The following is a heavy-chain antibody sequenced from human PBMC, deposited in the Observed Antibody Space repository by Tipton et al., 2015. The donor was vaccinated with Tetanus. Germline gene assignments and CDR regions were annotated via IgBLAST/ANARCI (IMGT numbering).Heavy chain of an antibody. D-gene: IGHD6-13*01. CDR2: VYYSGST. V-gene: IGHV4-39*02. CDR3: ARLSIAAPGTYGLTFYYGMDV. Sequence: TLSLTCTVSSASISNGDFSWGWIRQPPGRGLEWIGSVYYSGSTYYYPSLKSRVAISVDTSTNHISLKLSSLNAADTAVYYCARLSIAAPGTYGLTFYYGMDVWGPGTTVTVSS. J-gene: IGHJ6*02. CDR1: SASISNGDFS.